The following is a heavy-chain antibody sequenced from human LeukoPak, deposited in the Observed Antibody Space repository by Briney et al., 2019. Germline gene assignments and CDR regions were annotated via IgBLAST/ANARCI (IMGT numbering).Heavy chain of an antibody. D-gene: IGHD3-22*01. CDR3: ARHAYYYDSSGYWS. CDR1: GYSISSGYY. J-gene: IGHJ4*02. V-gene: IGHV4-38-2*02. Sequence: SETLSLTCTVSGYSISSGYYWGWIRQPPGKGLEWIGSIYHSGSTYYNPSLKSRVTISVDTSKNQFSLKLSSVTAADTAVYYCARHAYYYDSSGYWSWGQGTLVTVSS. CDR2: IYHSGST.